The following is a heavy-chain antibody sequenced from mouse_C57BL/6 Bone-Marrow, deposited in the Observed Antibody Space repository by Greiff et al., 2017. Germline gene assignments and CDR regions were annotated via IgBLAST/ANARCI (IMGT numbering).Heavy chain of an antibody. D-gene: IGHD1-1*01. V-gene: IGHV1-59*01. J-gene: IGHJ2*01. CDR3: ASPYYGSSYY. CDR2: IDPSDSYT. Sequence: QVQLKQPGAELVRPGTSVKLSCKASGYTFTSYWMHWVKQRPGQGLEWIGVIDPSDSYTNYTQKFKGKATLTVDTSSSTAYMQLSSLTSEDSAVYYCASPYYGSSYYWGQGTTLTVSS. CDR1: GYTFTSYW.